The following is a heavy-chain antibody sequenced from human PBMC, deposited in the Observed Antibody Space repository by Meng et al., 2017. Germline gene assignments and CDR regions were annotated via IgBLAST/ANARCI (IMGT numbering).Heavy chain of an antibody. CDR2: INHSGST. CDR1: GGSFSGYY. V-gene: IGHV4-34*01. CDR3: ARGSRGPTMVRGVVFKV. D-gene: IGHD3-10*01. J-gene: IGHJ4*02. Sequence: SETLSLTCAVYGGSFSGYYWSWIRQPPGKGLEWSGEINHSGSTNYNPSLKSRVTISVDTSKNQFSLKLSSVTAADTAVYYCARGSRGPTMVRGVVFKVWGQGTLVTVSS.